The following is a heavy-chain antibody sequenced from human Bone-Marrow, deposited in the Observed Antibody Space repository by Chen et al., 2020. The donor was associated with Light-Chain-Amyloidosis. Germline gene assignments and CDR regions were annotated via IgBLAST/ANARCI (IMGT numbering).Heavy chain of an antibody. D-gene: IGHD2-2*01. J-gene: IGHJ4*02. CDR1: GFTFNDYW. V-gene: IGHV3-74*01. CDR3: TRGDCTSTSCFLDF. CDR2: IKSDGSAT. Sequence: EVQLVESGGGLVQQGGSLRLSCAASGFTFNDYWMHWVRQVPGKGLVWVARIKSDGSATNYADSVKGRFTVSRDNAKNTLYLQMKSLRAEDTAVYYCTRGDCTSTSCFLDFWGQGTLVTVSS.